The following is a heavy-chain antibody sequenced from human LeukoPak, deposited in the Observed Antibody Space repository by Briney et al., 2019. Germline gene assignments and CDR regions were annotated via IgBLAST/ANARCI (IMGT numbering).Heavy chain of an antibody. CDR3: ARHRPRYYYDSSGPFDY. V-gene: IGHV4-39*01. Sequence: PSETLSLTCTVSGGSISGSSYYWGWIRQPPGKGLEWIGSIYYSGSTYYNPSLRSRVTISVDTSKNQFSLKLSSVTAADTAVYYCARHRPRYYYDSSGPFDYWGQGTLVTVSS. J-gene: IGHJ4*02. D-gene: IGHD3-22*01. CDR1: GGSISGSSYY. CDR2: IYYSGST.